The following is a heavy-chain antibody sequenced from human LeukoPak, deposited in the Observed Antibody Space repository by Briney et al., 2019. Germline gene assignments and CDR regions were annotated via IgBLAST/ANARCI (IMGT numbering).Heavy chain of an antibody. V-gene: IGHV4-4*02. CDR1: GASISRSHW. J-gene: IGHJ4*02. D-gene: IGHD4-17*01. CDR2: VSHDGLT. CDR3: ARNGDYNLDY. Sequence: EPSETLSLTCAVSGASISRSHWWSWHRQPPGKGLEWIGEVSHDGLTNYNPSLKSRVTVSLDKSRNQFSIILTSVTAADTAVYYCARNGDYNLDYWGQGTLVTVSS.